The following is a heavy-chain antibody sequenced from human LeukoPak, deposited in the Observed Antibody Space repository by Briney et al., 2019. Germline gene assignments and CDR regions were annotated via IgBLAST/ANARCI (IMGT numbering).Heavy chain of an antibody. Sequence: ASVKVSCKASGYTFTSYGISWVRQAPGQGLEWMGWISACNGNTNYAQKLQGRVTMTTDTSTSTAYMELRSLRSDDTAVYYCAREGWATIFGVVITGSAFDIWGQGTMVTVSS. CDR2: ISACNGNT. J-gene: IGHJ3*02. V-gene: IGHV1-18*01. D-gene: IGHD3-3*01. CDR3: AREGWATIFGVVITGSAFDI. CDR1: GYTFTSYG.